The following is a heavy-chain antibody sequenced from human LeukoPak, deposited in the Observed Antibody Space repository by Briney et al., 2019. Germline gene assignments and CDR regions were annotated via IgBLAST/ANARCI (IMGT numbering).Heavy chain of an antibody. CDR1: GYTFTGYY. Sequence: ASVKVSCKASGYTFTGYYMHWLRQAPGQGLEWMGRINPNSGGTNYAQKFQGRVTMTRDTSISTAYMELSRLRSDDTAVYYCASVHYYDSSGYLDYWGQGTLVTVSS. J-gene: IGHJ4*02. CDR3: ASVHYYDSSGYLDY. CDR2: INPNSGGT. D-gene: IGHD3-22*01. V-gene: IGHV1-2*06.